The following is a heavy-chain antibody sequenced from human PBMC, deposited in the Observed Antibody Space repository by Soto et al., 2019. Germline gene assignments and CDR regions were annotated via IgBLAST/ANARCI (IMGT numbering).Heavy chain of an antibody. CDR1: GFTFSSYA. Sequence: QVQLVESGGGVVQPGRSLRLSCAASGFTFSSYAMHWVRQAPGKGLEWVAVISYDGSNKYYADSVKGRFTISRDNSKNTLYLQMNSLRAEDTAVYYCARDSAWYYYDSSGYYLNFDYWGQGTLVTVSS. V-gene: IGHV3-30-3*01. D-gene: IGHD3-22*01. J-gene: IGHJ4*02. CDR2: ISYDGSNK. CDR3: ARDSAWYYYDSSGYYLNFDY.